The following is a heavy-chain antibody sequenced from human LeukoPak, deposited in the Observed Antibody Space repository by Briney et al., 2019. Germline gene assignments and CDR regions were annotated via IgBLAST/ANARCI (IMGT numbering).Heavy chain of an antibody. V-gene: IGHV1-2*02. CDR2: INPNSGGT. J-gene: IGHJ4*02. CDR1: GYTFTGYY. D-gene: IGHD6-19*01. Sequence: ASVRVSCKASGYTFTGYYMHWVRQAPGQGLEWMGWINPNSGGTNYAQKFQGRVTITADKSTSTAYMELSSLRSEDTAVYYCARDGAPEVGSGWYYFDSWGQGTLVTVSS. CDR3: ARDGAPEVGSGWYYFDS.